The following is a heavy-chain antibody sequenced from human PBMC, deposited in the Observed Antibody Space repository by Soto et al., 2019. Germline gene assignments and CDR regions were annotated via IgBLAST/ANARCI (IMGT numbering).Heavy chain of an antibody. J-gene: IGHJ4*02. CDR2: IYYSWST. Sequence: QLQLQESGPGLVKPSETLSLTCTVSGGSISSSSYYWGWIRQPPGKGLGWIGSIYYSWSTYYNPSIKSPATISVAASKNQFSLKLSSVTAAATAVYYCARHPAYYDSSGGTGYYWGQGTLVTVSS. CDR3: ARHPAYYDSSGGTGYY. CDR1: GGSISSSSYY. D-gene: IGHD3-22*01. V-gene: IGHV4-39*01.